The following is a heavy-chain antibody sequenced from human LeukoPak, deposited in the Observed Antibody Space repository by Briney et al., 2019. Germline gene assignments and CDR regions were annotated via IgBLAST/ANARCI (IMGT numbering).Heavy chain of an antibody. J-gene: IGHJ4*02. CDR2: ISSSGSYI. D-gene: IGHD3-3*01. CDR3: AKGTIFGVAGGKDY. Sequence: PGGSLRLSCAASGFTFGSYSMNWVRQAPGKGLEWVSSISSSGSYIYYADSVKGRFTISRDNAKNSLYLQMNSLRAEDTAVYYCAKGTIFGVAGGKDYWGQGTLVTVSS. CDR1: GFTFGSYS. V-gene: IGHV3-21*04.